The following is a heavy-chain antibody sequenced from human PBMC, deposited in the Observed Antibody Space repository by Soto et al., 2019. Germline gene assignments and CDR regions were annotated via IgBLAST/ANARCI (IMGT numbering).Heavy chain of an antibody. CDR1: RYSFTTYY. CDR3: AREAQGGKLGLDH. J-gene: IGHJ4*02. Sequence: QVQLVQSGPEVKNPGASVTVSCKASRYSFTTYYIHWVRQAPGQGLEWMGIINPGLDTTSYAQKFQGGVTMTRDTSTSTVYMELSSLRSEDTAMYYCAREAQGGKLGLDHWGQGTLVTVSS. D-gene: IGHD7-27*01. CDR2: INPGLDTT. V-gene: IGHV1-46*01.